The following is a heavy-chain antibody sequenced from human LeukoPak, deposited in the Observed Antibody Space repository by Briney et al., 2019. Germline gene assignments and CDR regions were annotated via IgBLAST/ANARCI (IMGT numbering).Heavy chain of an antibody. V-gene: IGHV1-69*13. CDR2: IIPIFGTA. Sequence: SVKVSCKASGGTFSSYAISWVRRAPGQGLEWMGGIIPIFGTANYAQKFQGRVTITADESTSTAYMELSSLRSEDTAVYYCARGRLNHYYDSSGYFDYWGQGTLVTVSS. D-gene: IGHD3-22*01. CDR3: ARGRLNHYYDSSGYFDY. J-gene: IGHJ4*02. CDR1: GGTFSSYA.